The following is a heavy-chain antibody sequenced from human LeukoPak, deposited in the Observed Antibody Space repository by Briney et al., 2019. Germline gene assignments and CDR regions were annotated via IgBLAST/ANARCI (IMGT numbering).Heavy chain of an antibody. CDR1: GFTFSSYA. Sequence: GGFLRLSCAASGFTFSSYAMSWVRQAPGKGLEWVSAISGSGGSTYYADSVKGRFTISRDNSKNTLYLQMNSLRAEDTAVYYCAAGGHYDFWSGYYHSASGYYYYGMDVWGQGTTVTVSS. CDR2: ISGSGGST. J-gene: IGHJ6*02. V-gene: IGHV3-23*01. CDR3: AAGGHYDFWSGYYHSASGYYYYGMDV. D-gene: IGHD3-3*01.